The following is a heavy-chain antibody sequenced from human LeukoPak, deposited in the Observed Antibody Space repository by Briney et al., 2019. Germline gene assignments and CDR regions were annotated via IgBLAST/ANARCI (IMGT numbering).Heavy chain of an antibody. D-gene: IGHD3-22*01. J-gene: IGHJ4*02. Sequence: SETLSLTCAVSGYSVASGYYWGWIRPPPGKGLEWIGSIYHSGSTYYNPSLKSRVTISIDTSKNQFSLKLNSVTAADTAVYYCARHLYDSSGYYWLDYWGQGTLVTVSS. CDR3: ARHLYDSSGYYWLDY. CDR1: GYSVASGYY. V-gene: IGHV4-38-2*01. CDR2: IYHSGST.